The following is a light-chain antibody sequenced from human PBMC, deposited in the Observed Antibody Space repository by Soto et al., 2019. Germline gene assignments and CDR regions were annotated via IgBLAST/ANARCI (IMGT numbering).Light chain of an antibody. CDR1: SSDVGAYDY. J-gene: IGLJ3*02. CDR3: SSFAANENVV. V-gene: IGLV2-8*01. CDR2: EVN. Sequence: QSVLTQPPSASGSPGQSVTLSCTGTSSDVGAYDYVCWYQQHPGKAPKLMIYEVNKRPSGVPDRFSGSNSGNTASLTVSGLQAGDEADYYCSSFAANENVVFGGGTKLTVL.